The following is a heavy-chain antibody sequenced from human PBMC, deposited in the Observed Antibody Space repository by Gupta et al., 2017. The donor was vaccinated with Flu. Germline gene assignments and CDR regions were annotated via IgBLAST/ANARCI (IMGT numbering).Heavy chain of an antibody. CDR1: GDSIPNSDFY. CDR3: AARRKDLNWFDP. J-gene: IGHJ5*02. V-gene: IGHV4-39*01. CDR2: IHHSGRT. D-gene: IGHD1-14*01. Sequence: QLQLQESGPGLVKPSETLSLTCTVSGDSIPNSDFYWAWIRQPPGKGLECIGGIHHSGRTYYNPSLKSRVTMSVDTPKYQFSLKLSYVTAADTAVYYCAARRKDLNWFDPWGQGTLVTVPS.